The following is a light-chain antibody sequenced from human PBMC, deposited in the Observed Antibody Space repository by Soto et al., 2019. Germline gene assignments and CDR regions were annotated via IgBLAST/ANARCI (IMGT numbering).Light chain of an antibody. Sequence: DIQMTQSPSTLSASVGDSVTITCGASQSISSWLAWYQQKPGKAPKLLIYDASSLESGVPSRFSGSGSGTEFTLTISSLQPDDFATYYCQQYNSYWTFGQGTKVEIK. V-gene: IGKV1-5*01. CDR2: DAS. CDR3: QQYNSYWT. CDR1: QSISSW. J-gene: IGKJ1*01.